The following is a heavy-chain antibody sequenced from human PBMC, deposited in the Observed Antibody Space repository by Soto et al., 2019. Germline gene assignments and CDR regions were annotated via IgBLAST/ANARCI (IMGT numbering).Heavy chain of an antibody. V-gene: IGHV3-30*18. Sequence: GESLRLSCGASGFTFSSYGMHWGRQAPGKGLEWVAVISYDGSNKYYADSVKGRFTISRDNSKNTLYLQMNSLRAEDTAVYYCAKDLGRYDYGGNCDYWGQGT. CDR1: GFTFSSYG. D-gene: IGHD4-17*01. CDR3: AKDLGRYDYGGNCDY. CDR2: ISYDGSNK. J-gene: IGHJ4*02.